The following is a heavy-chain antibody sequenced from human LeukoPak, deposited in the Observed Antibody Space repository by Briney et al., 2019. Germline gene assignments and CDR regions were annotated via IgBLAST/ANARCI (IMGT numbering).Heavy chain of an antibody. CDR1: GYTFTGYY. Sequence: ASVKVSCKASGYTFTGYYMHWVRQAPGQGLEWMGWINPNSSGTNYAQKFQGRVTMTRDTSISTAYMELSRLRSDDTAVYYCARVIRDYSNYGSMDVWGKGTTVTVSS. D-gene: IGHD4-11*01. J-gene: IGHJ6*03. CDR2: INPNSSGT. CDR3: ARVIRDYSNYGSMDV. V-gene: IGHV1-2*02.